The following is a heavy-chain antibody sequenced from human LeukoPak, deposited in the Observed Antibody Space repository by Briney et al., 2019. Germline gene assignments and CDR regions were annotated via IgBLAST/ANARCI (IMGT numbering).Heavy chain of an antibody. D-gene: IGHD1/OR15-1a*01. CDR2: IIPIFGTA. Sequence: ASVKVSCKASGGTFSSYAISWWRQPPGQGLDWMGGIIPIFGTANYAQKFQGRVTITADESTSTAYMELSSLRSEDTAVYYCARGVDRYNWNNYYWGQGTLVTVSS. J-gene: IGHJ4*02. CDR1: GGTFSSYA. CDR3: ARGVDRYNWNNYY. V-gene: IGHV1-69*13.